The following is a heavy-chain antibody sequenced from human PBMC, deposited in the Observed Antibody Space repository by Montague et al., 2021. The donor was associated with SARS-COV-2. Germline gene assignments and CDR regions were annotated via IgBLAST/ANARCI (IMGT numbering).Heavy chain of an antibody. J-gene: IGHJ3*02. CDR2: IDWDDDK. Sequence: PALVKPTQTLTLACTFSGFSLSTSGMCVSWIRQPPGKALEWLALIDWDDDKYYSTSLKTRLTISKDTSKNQVVLTMTNMDPVDTATYYCARIRAGSTYDAFDIWGQGTMDTVSS. D-gene: IGHD3-10*01. CDR3: ARIRAGSTYDAFDI. V-gene: IGHV2-70*01. CDR1: GFSLSTSGMC.